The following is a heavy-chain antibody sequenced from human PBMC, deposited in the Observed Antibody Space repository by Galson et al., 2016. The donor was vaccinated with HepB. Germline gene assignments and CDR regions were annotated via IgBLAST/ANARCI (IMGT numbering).Heavy chain of an antibody. J-gene: IGHJ6*03. CDR3: ATGIVVAGKYYYHYMDV. D-gene: IGHD6-19*01. CDR1: GGSISSDYY. Sequence: ETLSLTCIVSGGSISSDYYWGWIRQPPGRGLEWIGSIYSNEDTFYNPSLKSRVTISVDTPKNQFSLRLDPVTAADTGLYYCATGIVVAGKYYYHYMDVWGKGTTVTVSS. V-gene: IGHV4-39*01. CDR2: IYSNEDT.